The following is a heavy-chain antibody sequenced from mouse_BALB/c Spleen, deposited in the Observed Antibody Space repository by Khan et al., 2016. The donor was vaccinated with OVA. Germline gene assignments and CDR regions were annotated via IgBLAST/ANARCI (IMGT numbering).Heavy chain of an antibody. CDR3: AMGRIY. CDR1: GYSITSDYA. Sequence: EVQLQESGPGLVKPSQSLSLTCTVTGYSITSDYAWNWIRQFPGNKLEWMGYITYSGSTSYNPSLKSRISITRDTSKNQFFLQLNSVTTEDTATCYCAMGRIYWGQGTLVTVSA. V-gene: IGHV3-2*02. D-gene: IGHD4-1*01. J-gene: IGHJ3*01. CDR2: ITYSGST.